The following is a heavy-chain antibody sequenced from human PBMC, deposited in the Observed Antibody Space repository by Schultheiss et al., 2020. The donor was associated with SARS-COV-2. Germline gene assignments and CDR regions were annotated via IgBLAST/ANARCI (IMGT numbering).Heavy chain of an antibody. CDR1: GGSISSGGYS. Sequence: SETLSLTCAVSGGSISSGGYSWSWIRQPPGKGLEWIGYIYHSGSTYYNPSLKSRVTISVDTSKNQFSLKLTSVTAADTAVYYCARGPNYYDSSDYYYAWGQGTLVTVSS. D-gene: IGHD3-22*01. CDR2: IYHSGST. CDR3: ARGPNYYDSSDYYYA. J-gene: IGHJ5*02. V-gene: IGHV4-30-2*01.